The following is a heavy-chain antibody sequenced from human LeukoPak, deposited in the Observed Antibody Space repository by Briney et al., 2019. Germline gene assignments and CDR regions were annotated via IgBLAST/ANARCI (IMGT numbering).Heavy chain of an antibody. J-gene: IGHJ4*02. CDR3: ARDLQGYSSGWSRFDY. V-gene: IGHV3-30*04. CDR1: GFTFSNYA. Sequence: GGSLRLSCAASGFTFSNYAMNWVRQAPGKGLEWVAVISYDGSNKYYADSVKGRFTISRDNSKNTLYLQMNSLRAEDTAVYYCARDLQGYSSGWSRFDYWGQGTPVTASS. CDR2: ISYDGSNK. D-gene: IGHD6-19*01.